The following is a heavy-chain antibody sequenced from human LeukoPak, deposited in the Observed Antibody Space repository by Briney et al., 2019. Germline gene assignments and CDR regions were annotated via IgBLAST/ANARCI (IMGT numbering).Heavy chain of an antibody. CDR2: ISGYNGNT. V-gene: IGHV1-18*01. Sequence: ASVKVSCKASGYTFRSYGISWVRQAPGQGLEWMGWISGYNGNTNYAQRFQGRVIMTTDTSTNTAYMELRSLRSDDTAVYYCARDGEMATITGIFDYWGQGTLVTVSS. J-gene: IGHJ4*02. CDR1: GYTFRSYG. CDR3: ARDGEMATITGIFDY. D-gene: IGHD5-24*01.